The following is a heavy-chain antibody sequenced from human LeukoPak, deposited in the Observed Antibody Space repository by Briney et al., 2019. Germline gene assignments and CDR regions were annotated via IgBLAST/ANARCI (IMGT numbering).Heavy chain of an antibody. V-gene: IGHV4-39*07. D-gene: IGHD5-12*01. CDR1: GGSISSSSYY. Sequence: SETLSLTCTVSGGSISSSSYYWGWIRQPPGKGLEWIGSIYYSGSTYYNPSLKSRVTISVDTSKNQFSLKLSSVTAADTAVYYCAPKLRGYGGWYFDLWGRGTLVTVSS. J-gene: IGHJ2*01. CDR3: APKLRGYGGWYFDL. CDR2: IYYSGST.